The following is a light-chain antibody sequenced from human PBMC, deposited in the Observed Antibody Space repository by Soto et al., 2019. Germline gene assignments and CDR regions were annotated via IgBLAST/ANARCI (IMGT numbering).Light chain of an antibody. Sequence: QSALTQPASVSGSPGQSITISCTGTSSDVGGYNLVSWYQQHPGKAPKVMIYEGSKRPSGVSNRFSGFKSGNTASLTISGLQAEDEADYYCCSYAGSSTYVFGTGTKVTVL. J-gene: IGLJ1*01. CDR3: CSYAGSSTYV. V-gene: IGLV2-23*01. CDR2: EGS. CDR1: SSDVGGYNL.